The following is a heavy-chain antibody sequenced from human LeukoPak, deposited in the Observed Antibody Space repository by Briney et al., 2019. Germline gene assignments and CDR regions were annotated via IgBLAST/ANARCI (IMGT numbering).Heavy chain of an antibody. CDR3: ATGLAAPYFWSAERDY. Sequence: ASVKVSCKVSGYTLTELSMHWVRQAPGKGLEWMGGFDPEDGETIYAQKFQGRVTMTENTSTDTAYMELSSLRSEDTAVYYCATGLAAPYFWSAERDYWGQGTLVTVSS. CDR1: GYTLTELS. D-gene: IGHD3-3*01. V-gene: IGHV1-24*01. J-gene: IGHJ4*02. CDR2: FDPEDGET.